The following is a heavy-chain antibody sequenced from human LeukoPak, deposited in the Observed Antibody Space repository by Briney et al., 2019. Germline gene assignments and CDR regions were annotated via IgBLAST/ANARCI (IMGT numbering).Heavy chain of an antibody. J-gene: IGHJ4*02. CDR1: GFTFRSHG. D-gene: IGHD3-22*01. V-gene: IGHV3-66*01. CDR3: ARAGGDSSGYYFDY. Sequence: GGTLRLSCVASGFTFRSHGMNWVRQAPGKGLEWGSVIYSGGSTYYADSVKGRFTISRDNSKNRLYLQMNSLRAEDTAVYYCARAGGDSSGYYFDYWGQGTLVTVSS. CDR2: IYSGGST.